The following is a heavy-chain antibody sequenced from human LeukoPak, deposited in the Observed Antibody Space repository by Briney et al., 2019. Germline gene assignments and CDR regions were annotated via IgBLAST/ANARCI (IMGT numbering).Heavy chain of an antibody. Sequence: SETLSLTCTVSGYSISSGYYWGWIRQPPGKGLEWIGSIYHSGSTYYNPSLKSRVTISVDTSKNQFSLKLSSVTAADTAVYYCARGGCSSTSCYFASGNWFDPWGQGTLVTVSS. D-gene: IGHD2-2*01. CDR2: IYHSGST. CDR1: GYSISSGYY. CDR3: ARGGCSSTSCYFASGNWFDP. V-gene: IGHV4-38-2*02. J-gene: IGHJ5*02.